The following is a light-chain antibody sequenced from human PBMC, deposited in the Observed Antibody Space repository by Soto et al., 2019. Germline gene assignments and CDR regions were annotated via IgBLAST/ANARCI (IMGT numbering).Light chain of an antibody. J-gene: IGKJ1*01. V-gene: IGKV3-20*01. Sequence: EIVLTQSPGTLSLSPGERATLSCRASQTVGNNYLDWYQPKPGQAPRLLIYGASSRATVIPDRFSGSGSGADFTLTISRLEPEDFAVYYCRQSATSPRTFGQGTKVEIK. CDR2: GAS. CDR1: QTVGNNY. CDR3: RQSATSPRT.